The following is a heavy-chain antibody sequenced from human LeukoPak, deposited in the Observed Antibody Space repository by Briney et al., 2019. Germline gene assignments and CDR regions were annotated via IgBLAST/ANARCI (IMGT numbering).Heavy chain of an antibody. V-gene: IGHV1-69*13. CDR2: IIPIFGTA. CDR3: ARGYGSGPVKKNVFDY. J-gene: IGHJ4*02. Sequence: GASVKVSCKASGCTFSSYAISWVRQAPGQGLEWMGGIIPIFGTANYAQKFQGRVTITADESTSTAYMELSSLRSEDTAVYYCARGYGSGPVKKNVFDYWGQGTLVTVSS. D-gene: IGHD3-10*01. CDR1: GCTFSSYA.